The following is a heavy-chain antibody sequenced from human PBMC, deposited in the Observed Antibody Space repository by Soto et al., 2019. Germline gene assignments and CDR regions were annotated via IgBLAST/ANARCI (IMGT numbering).Heavy chain of an antibody. CDR3: ARDYAIFGVVLYYFDY. V-gene: IGHV1-2*02. D-gene: IGHD3-3*01. J-gene: IGHJ4*02. Sequence: ASVKVSCKASGYTFTGYYMHWVRQAPGQGLEWMGWINPNSGGTNCAQKFQGRVTMTRDTSISTAYMELSRLRSDDTAVYYCARDYAIFGVVLYYFDYWGQGTLVTVSS. CDR1: GYTFTGYY. CDR2: INPNSGGT.